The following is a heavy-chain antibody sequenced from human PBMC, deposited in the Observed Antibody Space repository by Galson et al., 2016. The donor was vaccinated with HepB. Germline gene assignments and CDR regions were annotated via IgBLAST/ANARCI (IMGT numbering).Heavy chain of an antibody. Sequence: SLRLSCAASGFDLSYYAMAWVRQAPGKGLQWVATVSITGQTTYYADSVKGRFTITRDTSKNAVYLQMHSLTAEDTAIDYCAKPLSQMWLGFDSWGQGALVTVSS. D-gene: IGHD5-18*01. V-gene: IGHV3-23*01. CDR2: VSITGQTT. CDR3: AKPLSQMWLGFDS. CDR1: GFDLSYYA. J-gene: IGHJ4*02.